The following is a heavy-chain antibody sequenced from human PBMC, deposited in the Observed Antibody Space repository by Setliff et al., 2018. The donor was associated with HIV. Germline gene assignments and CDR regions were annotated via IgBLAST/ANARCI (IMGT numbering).Heavy chain of an antibody. J-gene: IGHJ4*02. Sequence: PGGSLRLSCEASGFTFSRHWMSWVRRAPGKGLEWVANIKPDGSEKYYVDSVKGRFTISRDNAKKLLYLQMNSLRAEDTAVYYCAGASFWWELPYWGQGALVTVSS. CDR3: AGASFWWELPY. V-gene: IGHV3-7*01. CDR2: IKPDGSEK. D-gene: IGHD1-26*01. CDR1: GFTFSRHW.